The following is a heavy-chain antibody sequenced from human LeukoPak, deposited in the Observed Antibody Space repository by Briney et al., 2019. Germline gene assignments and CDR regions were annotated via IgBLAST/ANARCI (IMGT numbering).Heavy chain of an antibody. D-gene: IGHD4-11*01. CDR3: AKDLFGNYADYFDY. CDR1: GFSFSSYA. Sequence: GGSLRLSCAASGFSFSSYAMTWVRQTPGKGLEWVSAISISSASTYYADSVKGRFTISRDNSKNTLYLQMDSLRAEDTAVYYCAKDLFGNYADYFDYWGQGTLVTVSS. CDR2: ISISSAST. V-gene: IGHV3-23*01. J-gene: IGHJ4*02.